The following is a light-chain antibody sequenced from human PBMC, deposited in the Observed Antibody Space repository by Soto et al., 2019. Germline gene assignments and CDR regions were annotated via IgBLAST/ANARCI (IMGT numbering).Light chain of an antibody. J-gene: IGKJ1*01. V-gene: IGKV3-15*01. CDR1: QSVSSN. CDR3: HQYNNWPT. CDR2: GAS. Sequence: EIVMTQSPATLSVSPGQRATLSCRANQSVSSNLAWYQQRRGQAPRLLIYGASIRATGIPARFSGRGSGTEFTLTISGLQSEDFAIYYCHQYNNWPTFGQGTKV.